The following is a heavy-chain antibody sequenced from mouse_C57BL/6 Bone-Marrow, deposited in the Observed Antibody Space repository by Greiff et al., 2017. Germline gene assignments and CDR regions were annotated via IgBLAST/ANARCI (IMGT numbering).Heavy chain of an antibody. CDR2: IYPGSGSP. Sequence: QVQLKQPGAELVKPGASVKMSCKASGYTFTSYWINWVKQRPGQGLEWIGDIYPGSGSPNYNEKFKSKATLPVDTSSSTAYMPLSSLTSEDSAVYYCARGAAVVAHYYAMDYWGQGTSVTVSS. J-gene: IGHJ4*01. V-gene: IGHV1-55*01. CDR1: GYTFTSYW. CDR3: ARGAAVVAHYYAMDY. D-gene: IGHD1-1*01.